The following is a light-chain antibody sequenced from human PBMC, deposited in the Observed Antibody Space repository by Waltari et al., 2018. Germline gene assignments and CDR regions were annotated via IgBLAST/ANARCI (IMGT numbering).Light chain of an antibody. J-gene: IGKJ5*01. V-gene: IGKV4-1*01. Sequence: NCKSSQSVLYSSNNENYLAWYQQKPGQPPKLLIYWASTRESGVPDRFSGSGSGTDFTLTISSLQAEDVAVYYCQQYYNIPITFGQGTRLEIK. CDR1: QSVLYSSNNENY. CDR3: QQYYNIPIT. CDR2: WAS.